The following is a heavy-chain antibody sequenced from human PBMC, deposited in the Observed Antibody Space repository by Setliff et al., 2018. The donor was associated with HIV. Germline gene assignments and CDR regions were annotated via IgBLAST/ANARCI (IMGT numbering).Heavy chain of an antibody. CDR2: IYNSAST. Sequence: SETLSLTCTVSGDSISTDYWTWIRQPPGKGLEWIGYIYNSASTSYNPSLKSRVAISVDTSRNQFSLRVTSVTAADTAVYFCARDRHSSGLGSYGPWGPGILVTVSS. CDR3: ARDRHSSGLGSYGP. J-gene: IGHJ5*02. D-gene: IGHD3-10*01. V-gene: IGHV4-59*12. CDR1: GDSISTDY.